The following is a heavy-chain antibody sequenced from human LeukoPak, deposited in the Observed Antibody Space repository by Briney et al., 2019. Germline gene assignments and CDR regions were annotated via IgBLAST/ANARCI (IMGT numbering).Heavy chain of an antibody. CDR2: IKQDGSEK. Sequence: GGSLRLSCAASGFTFSTYWMSWVRQAPGKGLEWVANIKQDGSEKDYVDSVTGRFTISRDNAKSSLYLQMNSLRAEDTAVYYCARSWWYDILTGPRWDYFDYWGQGTLVTVSS. CDR1: GFTFSTYW. CDR3: ARSWWYDILTGPRWDYFDY. V-gene: IGHV3-7*01. J-gene: IGHJ4*02. D-gene: IGHD3-9*01.